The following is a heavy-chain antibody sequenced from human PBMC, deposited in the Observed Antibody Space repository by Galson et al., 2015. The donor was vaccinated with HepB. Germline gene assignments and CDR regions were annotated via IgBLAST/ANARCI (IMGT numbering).Heavy chain of an antibody. CDR3: AKSYGGNSPYWYFDL. V-gene: IGHV1-2*02. J-gene: IGHJ2*01. D-gene: IGHD4-23*01. Sequence: SVKVSCKASGYTFTGYYMHWVRQAPGQGLEWMGWINPNSGGTNYAQKFQGRVTMTRDTSISTAYMELSRLRSDDTAVYYCAKSYGGNSPYWYFDLWGRGTLVTVSS. CDR1: GYTFTGYY. CDR2: INPNSGGT.